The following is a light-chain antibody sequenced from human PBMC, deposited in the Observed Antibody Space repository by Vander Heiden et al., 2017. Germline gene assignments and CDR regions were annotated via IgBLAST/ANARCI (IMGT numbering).Light chain of an antibody. Sequence: VVMTQSPLSLPVTLGQPASISCKSSQSLVYSDGNTYLNWFHQRPGQSPRRLIYKVSYRDSGVPDRFSGSGSGTDFTLKISRVEAEDVGIFSCMQGTYWPYTFGQGTKLEIK. J-gene: IGKJ2*01. CDR3: MQGTYWPYT. V-gene: IGKV2-30*01. CDR2: KVS. CDR1: QSLVYSDGNTY.